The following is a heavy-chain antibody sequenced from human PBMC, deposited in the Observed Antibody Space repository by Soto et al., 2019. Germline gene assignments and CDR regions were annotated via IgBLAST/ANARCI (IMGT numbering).Heavy chain of an antibody. D-gene: IGHD5-18*01. CDR2: ISSSSSYI. J-gene: IGHJ4*02. CDR1: GFTFSSYS. V-gene: IGHV3-21*01. Sequence: EVQLVESGGGLVKPGGSLRLSCAASGFTFSSYSINWVRQAPGKGLEWVSSISSSSSYIYYADSVKGRFTISRDNAKNSLYLQMNSLRAEDTAVYYCARGEALGYSYGDLDYWGQGTLVTVSS. CDR3: ARGEALGYSYGDLDY.